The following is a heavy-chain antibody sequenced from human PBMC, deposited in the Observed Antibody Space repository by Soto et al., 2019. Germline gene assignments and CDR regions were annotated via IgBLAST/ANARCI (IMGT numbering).Heavy chain of an antibody. CDR1: GFTFSNAW. CDR3: TTRAWRVPAAIDY. J-gene: IGHJ4*02. Sequence: PGGSLRLSCAASGFTFSNAWMSWVRQAPGKGLEWVGRIKSKTDGGTTDYAAPVKGRFTISRDDSKNTLYLQMNSLKTEDTAVYYCTTRAWRVPAAIDYWGQGTLVTVSS. V-gene: IGHV3-15*01. CDR2: IKSKTDGGTT. D-gene: IGHD2-2*01.